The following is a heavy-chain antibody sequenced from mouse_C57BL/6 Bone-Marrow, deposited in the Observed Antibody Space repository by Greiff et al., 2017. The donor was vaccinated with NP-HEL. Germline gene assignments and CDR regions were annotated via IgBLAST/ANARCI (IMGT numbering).Heavy chain of an antibody. CDR3: ARRGTTVVEKVYWYFDV. D-gene: IGHD1-1*01. V-gene: IGHV1-64*01. CDR1: GYTFTSYW. CDR2: IHPNSGST. J-gene: IGHJ1*03. Sequence: VQLQQPGAELVKPGASVKLSCKASGYTFTSYWMHWVKQRPGQGLEWIGMIHPNSGSTNYNEKFKSKATLTVDKSSSTAYMQLSSLTSEDSAVYYCARRGTTVVEKVYWYFDVWGTGTTVTVSS.